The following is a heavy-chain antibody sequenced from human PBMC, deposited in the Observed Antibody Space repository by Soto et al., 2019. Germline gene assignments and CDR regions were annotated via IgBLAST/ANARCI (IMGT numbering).Heavy chain of an antibody. D-gene: IGHD3-10*01. CDR2: IYYSGST. CDR1: GGSISSYY. V-gene: IGHV4-59*01. J-gene: IGHJ6*03. CDR3: ARVVGPLVLYYYGSEYYMDV. Sequence: SETLSLTCTVSGGSISSYYWSWIRQPPGKGLEWIGYIYYSGSTNYNPSLKSRVTISVDTSKNQFSLKLSSVTAADTAVYYCARVVGPLVLYYYGSEYYMDVWGKGTTVTVSS.